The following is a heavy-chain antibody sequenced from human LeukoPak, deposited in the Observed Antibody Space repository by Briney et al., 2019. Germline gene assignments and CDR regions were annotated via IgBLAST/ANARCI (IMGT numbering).Heavy chain of an antibody. CDR2: IYHSGST. Sequence: SETLSLTCTVSGFSISSGFYWGWIRQPPGKGLEWIGHIYHSGSTFSNPSLKSRVTISVDTSENQFSLKVSSVTAADTAVYYCARARHYDGSGHYWGQGTLVTVSS. J-gene: IGHJ1*01. CDR1: GFSISSGFY. CDR3: ARARHYDGSGHY. V-gene: IGHV4-38-2*02. D-gene: IGHD3-22*01.